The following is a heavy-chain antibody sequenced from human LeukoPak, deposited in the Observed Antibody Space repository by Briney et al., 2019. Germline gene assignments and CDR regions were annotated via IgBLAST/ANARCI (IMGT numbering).Heavy chain of an antibody. CDR1: GFTFSSYA. D-gene: IGHD3-22*01. Sequence: GGSLRLSCAASGFTFSSYAMHWVRQAPGKGLEWVAVISYDGSNKYYADSVKGRFTISRDNSKNTLYLQMNSLRAEDTAVYYCAREYYYDSSGSLPDYWGQGALVTVSS. V-gene: IGHV3-30-3*01. J-gene: IGHJ4*02. CDR3: AREYYYDSSGSLPDY. CDR2: ISYDGSNK.